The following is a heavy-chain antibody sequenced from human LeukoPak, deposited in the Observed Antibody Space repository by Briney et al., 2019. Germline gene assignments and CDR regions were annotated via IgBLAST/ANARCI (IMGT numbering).Heavy chain of an antibody. CDR3: ARLRGPVTLDY. D-gene: IGHD4-17*01. V-gene: IGHV4-59*08. CDR2: IYYRGST. CDR1: GGSISSYY. Sequence: SETLSLTCTVSGGSISSYYWSWIRQPPGKGLEWIGYIYYRGSTNYNPSLKSRVTISVDTSKNQFSLKLSSVTAADTAVYYCARLRGPVTLDYWGQGTLVTVSS. J-gene: IGHJ4*02.